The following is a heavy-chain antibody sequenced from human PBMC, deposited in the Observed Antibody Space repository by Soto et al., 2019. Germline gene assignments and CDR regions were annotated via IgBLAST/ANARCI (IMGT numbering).Heavy chain of an antibody. V-gene: IGHV3-48*01. CDR1: GFTFSSYS. J-gene: IGHJ4*02. CDR2: VSSSSTTI. D-gene: IGHD2-2*01. Sequence: EVQLVESGGGLVQPGGSLRLSCAASGFTFSSYSMNWVRQAPGKGLEWVSYVSSSSTTIYYAGSVKGRCTISRDNAKNSLYLQMNSLRVEDTAVYYFAIDLGYALFYYCCQGTLVAVSS. CDR3: AIDLGYALFYY.